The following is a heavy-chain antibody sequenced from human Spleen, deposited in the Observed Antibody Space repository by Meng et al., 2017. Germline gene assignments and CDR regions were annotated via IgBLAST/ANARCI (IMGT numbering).Heavy chain of an antibody. CDR1: GGSISSGDYY. CDR2: IHSSGST. D-gene: IGHD6-19*01. V-gene: IGHV4-31*03. CDR3: ARGSTGWSTDYDN. J-gene: IGHJ4*02. Sequence: QVHLEESGPGLVKPSQTLSLSGTVSGGSISSGDYYWSWLRQHPGEGLEWIGYIHSSGSTYYNPSLRRRVMVSLDTSKNQFSLRLSSVTAADTAIYYFARGSTGWSTDYDNWGQGTLVTVSS.